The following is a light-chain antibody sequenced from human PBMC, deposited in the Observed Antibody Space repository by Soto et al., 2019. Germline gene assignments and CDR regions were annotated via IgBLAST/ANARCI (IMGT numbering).Light chain of an antibody. Sequence: EIVLTQSPDTLSLSPGERATLSCRASQSVSSSYLAWYQQKPGQAPRLLIYGASIRATGIPDRFSGSGSGTDFTLTISGLEPEDFAVYYCQQYGSSPSTFGQGTKVDIK. V-gene: IGKV3-20*01. CDR2: GAS. CDR1: QSVSSSY. J-gene: IGKJ1*01. CDR3: QQYGSSPST.